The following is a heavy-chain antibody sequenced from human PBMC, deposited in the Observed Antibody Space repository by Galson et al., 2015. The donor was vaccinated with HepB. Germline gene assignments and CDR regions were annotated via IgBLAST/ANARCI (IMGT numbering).Heavy chain of an antibody. CDR1: GFTFSSYA. D-gene: IGHD2-2*02. CDR3: AGIYCSSTSCYRGSDYYFDY. Sequence: SLRLSCAASGFTFSSYAMSWVRQAPGKGLEWVSAISGSGGSTYYADSVKGRLTISRDNSKNTLYLQMNSLRAEDTAVYYCAGIYCSSTSCYRGSDYYFDYWGQGTLVTVSS. CDR2: ISGSGGST. J-gene: IGHJ4*02. V-gene: IGHV3-23*01.